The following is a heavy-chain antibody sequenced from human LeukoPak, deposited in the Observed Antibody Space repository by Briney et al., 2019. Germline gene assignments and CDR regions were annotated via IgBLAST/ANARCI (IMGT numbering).Heavy chain of an antibody. CDR2: IYPGDSDT. V-gene: IGHV5-51*01. D-gene: IGHD3-10*01. CDR1: GYLFTSYW. J-gene: IGHJ3*01. CDR3: ARQDGSGTYDAFDV. Sequence: GESLKISGKDSGYLFTSYWIAWVRQRPGKGLEWMGIIYPGDSDTRYSPSFQGQVTISADTSINTAYLHWSSLKASDTAIYYCARQDGSGTYDAFDVWGQGTMVTV.